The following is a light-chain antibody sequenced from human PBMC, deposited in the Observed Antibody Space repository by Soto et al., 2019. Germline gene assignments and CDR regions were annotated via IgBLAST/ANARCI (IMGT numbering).Light chain of an antibody. CDR2: GAS. Sequence: EIVLTQSPGTLSLSPGERATLSCRASQSVSSSYLAWYQQKPGQAPSLLIYGASSRATGIPDRFSGSGSGTDFTLTISRLEPEDFAVYYCQQYGSSPQGLTFGGGTKVEIK. J-gene: IGKJ4*01. CDR3: QQYGSSPQGLT. CDR1: QSVSSSY. V-gene: IGKV3-20*01.